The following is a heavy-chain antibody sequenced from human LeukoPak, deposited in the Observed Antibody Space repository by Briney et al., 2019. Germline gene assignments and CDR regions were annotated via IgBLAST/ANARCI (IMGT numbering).Heavy chain of an antibody. CDR3: ARARRVLWFGAYFDY. V-gene: IGHV4-34*01. CDR1: GGSFSGYY. Sequence: PSETLSLTCAVYGGSFSGYYWSWIRQPPGKGLEWLGEINHSGSTNYNPSLMSRVTISVDTSKNQFSLKLSSVTAADTAVYYCARARRVLWFGAYFDYWGQGTLVTVSS. CDR2: INHSGST. J-gene: IGHJ4*02. D-gene: IGHD3-10*01.